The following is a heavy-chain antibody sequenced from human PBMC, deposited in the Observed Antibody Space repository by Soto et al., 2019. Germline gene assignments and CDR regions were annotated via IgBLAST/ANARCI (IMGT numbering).Heavy chain of an antibody. CDR1: GFTFSNCA. D-gene: IGHD3-10*01. Sequence: EVLLLDSGGGLVQPGGSLRLCCAASGFTFSNCAMTWVRQAPGKGPEWISTVNNGGGGTYYADSVKGRFTISRDNSKNTLYLQVSSLRAEDTAVYYCAKERLGRGIDYWGQGILVTVSS. V-gene: IGHV3-23*01. CDR3: AKERLGRGIDY. J-gene: IGHJ4*02. CDR2: VNNGGGGT.